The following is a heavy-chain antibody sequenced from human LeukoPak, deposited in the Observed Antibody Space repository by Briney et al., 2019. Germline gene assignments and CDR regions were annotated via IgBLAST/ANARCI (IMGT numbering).Heavy chain of an antibody. CDR2: INSDGSRT. CDR1: GVTFSSYW. D-gene: IGHD3-22*01. CDR3: AKTHYYPQSLQGGEPYYFDY. J-gene: IGHJ4*02. V-gene: IGHV3-74*01. Sequence: GGSLRLSCAASGVTFSSYWMHWVRQAAGKGLVWVSRINSDGSRTDYADSVKGRFTSSRDNAKNTLYLEMNSLRAEDTAVYYCAKTHYYPQSLQGGEPYYFDYWGQGTLVTVSS.